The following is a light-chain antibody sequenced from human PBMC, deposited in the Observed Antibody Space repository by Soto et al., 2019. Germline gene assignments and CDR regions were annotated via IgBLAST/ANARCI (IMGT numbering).Light chain of an antibody. Sequence: QSVLTQPASVSGSPGQSITISCTGTSSDVGGYNYVSWYQQHPGKAPKLMIYEVSNRPSGVSNRFSGSKSGNTASLTISGLQAEDEADYYCSSYTSSSTNYVLGNGTKLTVL. CDR1: SSDVGGYNY. CDR3: SSYTSSSTNYV. CDR2: EVS. J-gene: IGLJ1*01. V-gene: IGLV2-14*01.